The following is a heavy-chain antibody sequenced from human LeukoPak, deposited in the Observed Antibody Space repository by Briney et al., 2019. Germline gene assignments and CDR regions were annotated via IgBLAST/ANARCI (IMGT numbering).Heavy chain of an antibody. D-gene: IGHD3-22*01. J-gene: IGHJ4*02. CDR1: GYTFTSYG. Sequence: ASVKVSCKASGYTFTSYGISWVRQAPGQGLEWMGWISAYNGNTYYAQKFQDRVTMTTDTPTSTAYMEMRSLRSDDTALYYCARGGYFDSSGYVVYFDYWGQGTLVTVSS. CDR2: ISAYNGNT. CDR3: ARGGYFDSSGYVVYFDY. V-gene: IGHV1-18*01.